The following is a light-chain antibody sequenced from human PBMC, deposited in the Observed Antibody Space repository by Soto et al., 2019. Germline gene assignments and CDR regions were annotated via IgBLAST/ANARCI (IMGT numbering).Light chain of an antibody. CDR3: SSYSISTAYL. Sequence: QSALAHPASVSRSPGQSITISCTGTSSDVGGYDYVSWYQLHPGKAPKLMVFEVSNRPSGVSYRFSGSKSGNTASLTISGLQAEDEADYFCSSYSISTAYLFGTGTKVTVL. J-gene: IGLJ1*01. CDR1: SSDVGGYDY. V-gene: IGLV2-14*01. CDR2: EVS.